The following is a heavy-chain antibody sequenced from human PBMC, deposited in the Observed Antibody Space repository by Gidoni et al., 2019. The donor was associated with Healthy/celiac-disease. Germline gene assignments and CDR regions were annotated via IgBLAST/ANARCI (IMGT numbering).Heavy chain of an antibody. CDR2: ISWNSCSI. J-gene: IGHJ6*02. Sequence: EVQLVESGGGLVQTGRSLRLSCAASGFTFDYYAMHWVRQAPGKGLEWVSGISWNSCSIGYADSVKGRFTISRDNAKNSLYLQMNSLRAEDTALYYCAKGGRSHYYYGMDVWGQGTTVTVSS. CDR3: AKGGRSHYYYGMDV. D-gene: IGHD3-10*01. CDR1: GFTFDYYA. V-gene: IGHV3-9*01.